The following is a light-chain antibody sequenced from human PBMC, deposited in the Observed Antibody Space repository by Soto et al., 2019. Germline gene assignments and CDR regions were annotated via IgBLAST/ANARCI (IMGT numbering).Light chain of an antibody. CDR3: QQLNSYPIT. CDR2: AAS. J-gene: IGKJ5*01. Sequence: DIQLTQSPSFLSASLGDRFTITCRASQGIGSYLAWYQQKPGKAPKLLIYAASTLQSGVPSRFSGSGSGTDFTLTISSLQPEDFATYYCQQLNSYPITFGQGTRLEIK. CDR1: QGIGSY. V-gene: IGKV1-9*01.